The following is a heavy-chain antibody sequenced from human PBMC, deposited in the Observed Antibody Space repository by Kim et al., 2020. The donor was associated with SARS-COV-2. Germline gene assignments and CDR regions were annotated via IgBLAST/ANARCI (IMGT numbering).Heavy chain of an antibody. Sequence: SETLSLTCAVYGGSFSGYYWSWIRQPPGKGLEWIGEINHSGSTNYNPSLKSRVTISVDTSKNQFSLKLSSVTAADTAVYYCAKLRPGIGYSSSWYYYYGMDVWGQGTTVTVSS. CDR1: GGSFSGYY. J-gene: IGHJ6*02. V-gene: IGHV4-34*01. CDR2: INHSGST. CDR3: AKLRPGIGYSSSWYYYYGMDV. D-gene: IGHD6-13*01.